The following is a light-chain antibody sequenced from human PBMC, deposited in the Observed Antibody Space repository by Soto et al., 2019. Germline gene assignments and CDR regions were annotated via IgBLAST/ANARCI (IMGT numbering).Light chain of an antibody. J-gene: IGLJ3*02. CDR2: EVS. Sequence: QSALTQSLSASGSPGQSVTISCTGSSSDVGGHNYVSWYQHHPGKAPKLIIYEVSKRPSGVPDRFSGSKSGNTASLTVSGLQAEDGVFYSCSQTAGKKILVLGGGTKLPV. CDR1: SSDVGGHNY. V-gene: IGLV2-8*01. CDR3: SQTAGKKILV.